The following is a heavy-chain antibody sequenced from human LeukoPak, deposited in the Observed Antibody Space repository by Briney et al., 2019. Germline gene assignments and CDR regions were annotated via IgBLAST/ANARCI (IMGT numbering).Heavy chain of an antibody. V-gene: IGHV3-64*01. CDR2: ITGDGGRT. J-gene: IGHJ4*02. CDR1: GFVFSTYG. Sequence: PGVSLRLSCAASGFVFSTYGLHWVRQAPGKRLEYVSAITGDGGRTYYANSVKGRFTISRDNSKNTLYLQINSLRPEDTAVYYCAKDLEKWLQSIDYWGQGTLVTVSS. CDR3: AKDLEKWLQSIDY. D-gene: IGHD5-24*01.